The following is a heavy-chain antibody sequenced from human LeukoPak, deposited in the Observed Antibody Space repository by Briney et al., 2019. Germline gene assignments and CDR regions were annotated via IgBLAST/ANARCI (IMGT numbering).Heavy chain of an antibody. D-gene: IGHD3-9*01. J-gene: IGHJ4*02. Sequence: EWIGYIYYSGSTNYNPSLKSRVTISVDPSKNQFSLKLSSVTAADTAVYYCARVGILTGLDYWGQGTLVTVSS. CDR2: IYYSGST. V-gene: IGHV4-59*01. CDR3: ARVGILTGLDY.